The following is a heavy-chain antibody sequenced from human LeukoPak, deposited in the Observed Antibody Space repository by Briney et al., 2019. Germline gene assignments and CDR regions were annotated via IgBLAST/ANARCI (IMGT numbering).Heavy chain of an antibody. CDR2: IYYSGNT. V-gene: IGHV4-39*07. CDR3: ARGPGYCSSTSCYLLGEYYYYYYMDV. D-gene: IGHD2-2*01. J-gene: IGHJ6*03. CDR1: DGSISSSSYY. Sequence: SETLSLTCTVSDGSISSSSYYWGWIRQPPGKGLEWIGNIYYSGNTYYNPSLKSRVTISVDTSKNQFSLKLSSVTAADTAVYYCARGPGYCSSTSCYLLGEYYYYYYMDVWGKGTTVTISS.